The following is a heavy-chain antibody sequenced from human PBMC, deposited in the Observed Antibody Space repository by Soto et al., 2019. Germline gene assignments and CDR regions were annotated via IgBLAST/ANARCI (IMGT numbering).Heavy chain of an antibody. D-gene: IGHD3-22*01. CDR2: IYYSGST. V-gene: IGHV4-59*01. Sequence: PSETLSLTCTVSGGSISSYYWSWIRQPPGKGLEWIGYIYYSGSTNYNPSLKSRVTISVDTSRNQFSLKLSSVTAADTAVYYCARSAPYYDSSGYPNWFDPWGQGTLVTVSS. CDR1: GGSISSYY. CDR3: ARSAPYYDSSGYPNWFDP. J-gene: IGHJ5*02.